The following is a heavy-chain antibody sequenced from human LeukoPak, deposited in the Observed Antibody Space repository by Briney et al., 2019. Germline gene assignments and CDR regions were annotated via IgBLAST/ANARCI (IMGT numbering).Heavy chain of an antibody. CDR1: EFTFSSYA. J-gene: IGHJ4*02. Sequence: GGSLRLSCAASEFTFSSYAMSWVRQAPGKGLEWVSAISGSGGSTYYADSVKGRFTISRDNSKNTLYLQMNSLRAEDTAVYYCAKDPSAVLHYFDYWGQGTLVTVSS. V-gene: IGHV3-23*01. CDR3: AKDPSAVLHYFDY. D-gene: IGHD2-8*02. CDR2: ISGSGGST.